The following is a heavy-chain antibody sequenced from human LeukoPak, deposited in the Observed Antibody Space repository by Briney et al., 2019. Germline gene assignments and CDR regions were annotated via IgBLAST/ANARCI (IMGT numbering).Heavy chain of an antibody. Sequence: KPGESLTISCQGSGYTFTTYWIGWVRQMPGKGLEWMGIIHPGDSDIRYSPSFKGQVTISADKSISTAYLQRSNLKASDTAMYYCARQITISHFDYWGQGTLVTVSS. J-gene: IGHJ4*02. CDR3: ARQITISHFDY. CDR1: GYTFTTYW. CDR2: IHPGDSDI. D-gene: IGHD3-3*01. V-gene: IGHV5-51*01.